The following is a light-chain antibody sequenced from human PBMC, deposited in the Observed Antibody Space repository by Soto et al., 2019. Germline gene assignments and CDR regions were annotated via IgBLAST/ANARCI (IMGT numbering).Light chain of an antibody. Sequence: EIVMTQSPATPSVSPGERATLSCRASQSINNNLAWYQQKRGQGPRLLIYGASSRATGTPARFSGSGSGTVFTLTISSLQSEDFAIYYCQQYNDWPLTFGGGNKVELK. CDR3: QQYNDWPLT. J-gene: IGKJ4*01. CDR2: GAS. CDR1: QSINNN. V-gene: IGKV3-15*01.